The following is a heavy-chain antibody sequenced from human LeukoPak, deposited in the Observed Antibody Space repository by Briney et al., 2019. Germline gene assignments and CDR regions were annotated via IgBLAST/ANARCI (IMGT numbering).Heavy chain of an antibody. V-gene: IGHV4-39*01. J-gene: IGHJ4*02. CDR2: IYYSGST. CDR3: ARHFSYYYDSSGYYFGYFDY. CDR1: GGSISSSSYY. D-gene: IGHD3-22*01. Sequence: SETLSLTCTVSGGSISSSSYYWGWIRQPPGKGLEWIGSIYYSGSTYYNPSLKSRVTISVDTSKNQFSLKLSSVTAAGTAVYYCARHFSYYYDSSGYYFGYFDYWGQGTLVTVSS.